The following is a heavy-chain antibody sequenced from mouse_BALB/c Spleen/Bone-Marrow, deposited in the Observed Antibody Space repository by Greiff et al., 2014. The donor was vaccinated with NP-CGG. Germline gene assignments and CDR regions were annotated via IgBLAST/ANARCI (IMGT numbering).Heavy chain of an antibody. Sequence: VQLQESGAELAKLGAPVRMSCRASGYTFTSYWMRWVKQRPGQGLEWIGNINSSTGYTEYNQKFKDKATLTADKSSSTAYMQLNRLTSEDTAVYYGARSYGKNGDYWGQGTPLTVSS. J-gene: IGHJ2*01. V-gene: IGHV1-7*01. CDR3: ARSYGKNGDY. CDR1: GYTFTSYW. CDR2: INSSTGYT. D-gene: IGHD2-1*01.